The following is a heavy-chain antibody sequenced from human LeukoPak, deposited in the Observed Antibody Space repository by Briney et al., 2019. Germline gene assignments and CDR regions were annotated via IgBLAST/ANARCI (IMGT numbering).Heavy chain of an antibody. CDR2: INPKRGDI. CDR1: GGTFSSYA. J-gene: IGHJ2*01. V-gene: IGHV1-2*04. D-gene: IGHD3-16*01. CDR3: ARVWQGFFDL. Sequence: ASVKVSCKASGGTFSSYAISWVRQAPGQGLEWMGRINPKRGDINYAQKFQGWVSFTWNTSISTAYMELSSLSSDDTAIYYCARVWQGFFDLWGRGTLVTVSS.